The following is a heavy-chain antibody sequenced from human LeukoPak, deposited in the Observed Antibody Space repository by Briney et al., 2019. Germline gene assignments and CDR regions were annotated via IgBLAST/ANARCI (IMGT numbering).Heavy chain of an antibody. J-gene: IGHJ4*02. CDR3: ARDPRYRGYCSSTSCHWMDY. D-gene: IGHD2-2*01. Sequence: ASVKVSCKASGYTFSNYGISWVRQAPGQGLEWMGWISNYNGNTNYAQKVQGRVTMTTDTSTSTAYMELRSLRSDDTALYYCARDPRYRGYCSSTSCHWMDYWGQGTLVTVSS. V-gene: IGHV1-18*04. CDR1: GYTFSNYG. CDR2: ISNYNGNT.